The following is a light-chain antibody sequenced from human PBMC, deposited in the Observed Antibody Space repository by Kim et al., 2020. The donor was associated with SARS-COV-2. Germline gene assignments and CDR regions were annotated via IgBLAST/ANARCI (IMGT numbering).Light chain of an antibody. Sequence: GQWFTISCAGSNSDIGGYNYVSWYQQHPGKAPKLIIYDVTKRPSGVSDRFSGSKSGNTASLINSGLQADDEADYYCSSYTSSKTWVFGGGTKVTVL. CDR1: NSDIGGYNY. J-gene: IGLJ3*02. CDR2: DVT. V-gene: IGLV2-14*03. CDR3: SSYTSSKTWV.